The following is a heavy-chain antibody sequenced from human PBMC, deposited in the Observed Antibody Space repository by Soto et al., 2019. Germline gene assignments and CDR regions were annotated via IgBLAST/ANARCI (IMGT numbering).Heavy chain of an antibody. CDR2: ISYDGSER. CDR1: GFSFSIYG. V-gene: IGHV3-30*18. CDR3: PKDAVSGSLRVPFNYYGMDV. D-gene: IGHD3-10*01. Sequence: QVQLVESGGGVVQPGRSLRLSCAASGFSFSIYGMHWVRQAPGKGLQWVAAISYDGSERYYADSVKGLFTISRDNSNNTLYLQMNSLTAEDTAVYYCPKDAVSGSLRVPFNYYGMDVWGQGTTVTVSS. J-gene: IGHJ6*02.